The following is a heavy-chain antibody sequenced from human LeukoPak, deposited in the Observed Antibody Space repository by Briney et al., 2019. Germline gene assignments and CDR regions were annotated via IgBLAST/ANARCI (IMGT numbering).Heavy chain of an antibody. CDR1: GGSISSGGYS. CDR2: INHSGST. V-gene: IGHV4-30-2*01. D-gene: IGHD3-3*01. CDR3: ARGGHYDFWSGYSENAFDI. J-gene: IGHJ3*02. Sequence: PSQTLSLTCAVSGGSISSGGYSWSWIRQPPGKGLEWIGEINHSGSTNYNPSLKSRVTISVDTSKNQFSLKLSSVTAADTAVYYCARGGHYDFWSGYSENAFDIWGQGTMVTVSS.